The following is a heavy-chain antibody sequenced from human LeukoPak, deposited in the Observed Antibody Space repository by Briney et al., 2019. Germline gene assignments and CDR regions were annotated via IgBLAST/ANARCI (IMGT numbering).Heavy chain of an antibody. D-gene: IGHD3-22*01. CDR2: IKSDGRT. Sequence: PGRSLRLSCAAAGFTFSNYWMHWVRQAPGKGLVWVSRIKSDGRTNYADSVKGRFTISRDNANNTASLQKNSLRAEDTGVYYCARAPSEIGGYYPEYFRHWGQGTLVTVSS. J-gene: IGHJ1*01. CDR3: ARAPSEIGGYYPEYFRH. CDR1: GFTFSNYW. V-gene: IGHV3-74*01.